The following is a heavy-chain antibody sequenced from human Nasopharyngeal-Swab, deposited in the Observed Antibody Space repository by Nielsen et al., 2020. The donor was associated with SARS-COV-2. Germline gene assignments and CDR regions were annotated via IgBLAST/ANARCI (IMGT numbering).Heavy chain of an antibody. J-gene: IGHJ3*02. CDR3: AIEPGNRVVTGSDAFDI. CDR2: LSYDGRST. V-gene: IGHV3-30*04. Sequence: GESLKISCAASGFTFSGYAIHWVRQAPGKGLEWVAVLSYDGRSTFYADSVKGRFSISSDNSKSTLYLQMNTLGAEDTAVYYCAIEPGNRVVTGSDAFDIWGQGTMVTVSS. D-gene: IGHD6-19*01. CDR1: GFTFSGYA.